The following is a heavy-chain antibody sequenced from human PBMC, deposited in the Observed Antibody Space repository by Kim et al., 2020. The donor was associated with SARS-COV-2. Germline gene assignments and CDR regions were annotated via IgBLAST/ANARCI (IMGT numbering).Heavy chain of an antibody. D-gene: IGHD3-22*01. CDR2: IYYSGST. J-gene: IGHJ4*02. CDR3: ARDRGYYYDSSGYYDY. V-gene: IGHV4-59*01. CDR1: GGSISSYY. Sequence: SETLSLTCTVSGGSISSYYWSWIRQPPGKGLEWIGYIYYSGSTNYNPSLKSRVTISVDTSKNQFSLKLSSVTAADTAVYYCARDRGYYYDSSGYYDYWGQGTLVTVSS.